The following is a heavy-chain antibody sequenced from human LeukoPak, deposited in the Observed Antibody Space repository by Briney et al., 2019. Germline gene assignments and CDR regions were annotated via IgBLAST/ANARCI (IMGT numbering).Heavy chain of an antibody. CDR1: GFTFSSYS. V-gene: IGHV3-48*04. CDR2: ISSSSSTI. CDR3: ARVRGTAMVADYYYMDV. D-gene: IGHD5-18*01. Sequence: PGGFLRLSCAASGFTFSSYSMNWVRQAPGKGLEWVSYISSSSSTIYYADSVKGRSTISRDNAKNSLYLQMNSLRAEDTAVYYCARVRGTAMVADYYYMDVWGKGTTVTVSS. J-gene: IGHJ6*03.